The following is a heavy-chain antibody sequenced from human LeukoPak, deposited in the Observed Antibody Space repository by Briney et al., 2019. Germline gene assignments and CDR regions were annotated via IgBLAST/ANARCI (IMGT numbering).Heavy chain of an antibody. V-gene: IGHV4-39*01. CDR1: GGSISSSSYY. Sequence: PSETLSLTCTVSGGSISSSSYYWGWIRQRPGKGLVWIVSIYYSGSTYYNPSLKSRVTISVDTPKNQFALKLSSVTAADTAVYYCARRGVQGVIWGQGTLVTVSS. D-gene: IGHD3-10*01. J-gene: IGHJ4*02. CDR3: ARRGVQGVI. CDR2: IYYSGST.